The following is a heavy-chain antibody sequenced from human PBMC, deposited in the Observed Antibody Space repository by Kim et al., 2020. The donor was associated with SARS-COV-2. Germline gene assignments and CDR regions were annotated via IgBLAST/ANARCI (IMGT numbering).Heavy chain of an antibody. CDR2: IYYSGST. Sequence: SETLSLTCTVSGGSISSSSFYWGWIRQPPGKGLEWIESIYYSGSTYYNPSLKSRVTISVDTSKNQFSLKLSSVTAADTAVYYCARHDHARYGDFDCWGQGTLVTVSS. J-gene: IGHJ4*02. V-gene: IGHV4-39*01. CDR3: ARHDHARYGDFDC. D-gene: IGHD4-17*01. CDR1: GGSISSSSFY.